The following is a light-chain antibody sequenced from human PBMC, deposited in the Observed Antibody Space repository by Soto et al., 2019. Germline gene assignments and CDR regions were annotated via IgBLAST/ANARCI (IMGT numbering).Light chain of an antibody. V-gene: IGKV3-11*01. CDR3: QQRQYWPPIT. Sequence: THSPATLYXCPGERDTLSSGXSQSVSSKLAWYQQKPGQAPRLLIYDTSNRATGVPARFSGSGSGTDFTLTISSLEPEDCAIYYCQQRQYWPPITFGQGTRLETK. CDR1: QSVSSK. J-gene: IGKJ5*01. CDR2: DTS.